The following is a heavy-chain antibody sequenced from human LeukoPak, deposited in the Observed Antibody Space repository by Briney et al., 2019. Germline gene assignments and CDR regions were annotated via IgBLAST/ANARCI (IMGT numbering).Heavy chain of an antibody. CDR2: INPNSGGT. Sequence: ASVKVSCKASGYTFTGYYMHWVRQAPGQGLEWMGRINPNSGGTNYAQKFQGRVIMTRDTSISTAYMELSRLRSDDTAVYYCARDRSSSSWYSDFDYWGQGTLVTVSS. CDR3: ARDRSSSSWYSDFDY. V-gene: IGHV1-2*06. D-gene: IGHD6-13*01. J-gene: IGHJ4*02. CDR1: GYTFTGYY.